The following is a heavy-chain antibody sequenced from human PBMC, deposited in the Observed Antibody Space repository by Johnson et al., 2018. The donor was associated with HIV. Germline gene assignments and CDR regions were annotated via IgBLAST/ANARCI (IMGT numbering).Heavy chain of an antibody. CDR1: GFTFSRYW. CDR3: ATSTASDAFDI. Sequence: VQLVESGGGLVQPGGSLRLSCAASGFTFSRYWMHWVRQAPGKGLVWVSHFNTDGSTTSYADSVKGRFAISRDNSNNTVYLQMNSLRAEDTAVYYCATSTASDAFDIWGQGTMVTVSS. CDR2: FNTDGSTT. V-gene: IGHV3-74*01. D-gene: IGHD1-1*01. J-gene: IGHJ3*02.